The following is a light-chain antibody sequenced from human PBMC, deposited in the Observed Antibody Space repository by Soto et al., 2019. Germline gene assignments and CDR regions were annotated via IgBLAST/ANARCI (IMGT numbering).Light chain of an antibody. J-gene: IGKJ1*01. CDR3: QQYTSYPWT. V-gene: IGKV1-5*01. CDR1: ETINNW. Sequence: IPMTQSPSTLSASVGDRVTITCRASETINNWLAWYQQKPGIAPKLLIYDAYILESGVPSRFSGSGSGTEFTLTISSLQPDDLATYYCQQYTSYPWTFGQGTKVDIK. CDR2: DAY.